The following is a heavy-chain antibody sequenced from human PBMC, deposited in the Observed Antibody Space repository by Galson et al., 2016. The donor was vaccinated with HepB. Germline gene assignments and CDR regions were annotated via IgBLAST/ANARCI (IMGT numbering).Heavy chain of an antibody. CDR1: GYTFSSFG. J-gene: IGHJ4*02. V-gene: IGHV1-18*01. CDR2: ISSNNGDA. CDR3: ARGRIAVAGSEAY. D-gene: IGHD6-19*01. Sequence: SVKVSCKASGYTFSSFGISWEREAPGQGLEWMGWISSNNGDANYARNFQGRVTMTTDTSTATAYLEVTSLKSDDTAVYFCARGRIAVAGSEAYWGQGTLVTVSP.